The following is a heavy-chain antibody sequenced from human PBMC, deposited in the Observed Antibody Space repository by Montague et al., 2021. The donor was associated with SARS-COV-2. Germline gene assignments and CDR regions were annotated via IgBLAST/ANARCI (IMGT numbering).Heavy chain of an antibody. CDR3: AHRAGKWFGGARKDYFDY. J-gene: IGHJ4*02. CDR2: IXXXYYK. D-gene: IGHD3-10*01. V-gene: IGHV2-5*02. CDR1: GFSLSTSGVG. Sequence: VKPTPTLTLTCTFSGFSLSTSGVGVGWFRKPPGKALEWLALIXXXYYKHYSPSLKSRLTITKDTYNNQVVLTMPNMDPVDTATYYCAHRAGKWFGGARKDYFDYWGQGTLVTGSS.